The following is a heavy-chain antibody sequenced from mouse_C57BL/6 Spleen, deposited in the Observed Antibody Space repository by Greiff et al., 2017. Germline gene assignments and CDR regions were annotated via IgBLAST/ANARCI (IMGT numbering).Heavy chain of an antibody. CDR2: ISSGGSYP. V-gene: IGHV5-6*01. CDR3: AKQQGDYAMGY. CDR1: GFTFSSYG. J-gene: IGHJ4*01. Sequence: EVQGVESGGDLVKPGGSLKLSCAASGFTFSSYGMSWVRQTPDKRLEWVATISSGGSYPYYPDSVKGRFTISRDNAKNTLYLQMSSLKSEDTAMYYGAKQQGDYAMGYWGQGTSVTVAS.